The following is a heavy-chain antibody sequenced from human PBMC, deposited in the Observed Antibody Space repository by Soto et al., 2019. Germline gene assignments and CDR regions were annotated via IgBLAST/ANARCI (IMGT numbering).Heavy chain of an antibody. Sequence: ASETLSLTCTVSGGSISSGGYYWNWIRQQPGKSQEWIGYIYYSGSTYYNPSLKSRVTISVDSSKNQFSLYLQMNSLRSEDTAIYYCARGRPYYDFWGGVMQPTPFDYWGQGALVTVSS. CDR1: GGSISSGGYY. CDR3: ARGRPYYDFWGGVMQPTPFDY. D-gene: IGHD3-3*01. J-gene: IGHJ4*02. CDR2: IYYSGST. V-gene: IGHV4-31*03.